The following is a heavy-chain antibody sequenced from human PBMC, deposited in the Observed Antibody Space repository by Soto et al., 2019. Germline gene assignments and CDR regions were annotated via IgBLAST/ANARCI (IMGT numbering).Heavy chain of an antibody. CDR1: GYTFTSYG. J-gene: IGHJ4*02. Sequence: ASVKVSCKASGYTFTSYGISWVRQAPGQGLEWMGWISAYNGNTNYAQKLQGRVTMTTDTSTSTACMELRSLRSDDTAVYYCARTADYDILTGSPDYWGQGTLVTVSS. CDR3: ARTADYDILTGSPDY. D-gene: IGHD3-9*01. V-gene: IGHV1-18*01. CDR2: ISAYNGNT.